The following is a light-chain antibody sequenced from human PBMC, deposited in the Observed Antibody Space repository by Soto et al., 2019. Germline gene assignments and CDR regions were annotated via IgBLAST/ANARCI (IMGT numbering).Light chain of an antibody. V-gene: IGKV1-39*01. CDR1: QSVFNH. CDR3: HQSSSTPFI. CDR2: DAS. J-gene: IGKJ4*01. Sequence: DVQMTQSPSSLSASVGDSVTITCRASQSVFNHLSWFQQRPGKGPKLLIYDASSLHAGVPSRFSAGGYGTDFTRTISTVQPEGPAIYYCHQSSSTPFIFGRGTRVERK.